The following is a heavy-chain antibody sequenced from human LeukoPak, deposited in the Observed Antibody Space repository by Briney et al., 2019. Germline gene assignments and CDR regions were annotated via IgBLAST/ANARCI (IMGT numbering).Heavy chain of an antibody. CDR1: GFNFIDYS. CDR2: IGISSGNT. J-gene: IGHJ4*01. Sequence: GGSLRLSCVASGFNFIDYSMNWGREAPGKGLGWISYIGISSGNTKYADSVKGRFTISRDKARNSLYLQMNSLRVEDTAVYYCARDHRYAFDNWGHGTLVTVSS. D-gene: IGHD5-12*01. V-gene: IGHV3-48*01. CDR3: ARDHRYAFDN.